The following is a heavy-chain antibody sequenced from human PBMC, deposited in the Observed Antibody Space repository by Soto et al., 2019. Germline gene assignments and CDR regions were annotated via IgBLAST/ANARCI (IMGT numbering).Heavy chain of an antibody. CDR2: IYKDFT. D-gene: IGHD2-15*01. J-gene: IGHJ3*02. CDR3: AREPRYCSGRSCSIMGDAFDI. CDR1: GFTVTDIY. V-gene: IGHV3-66*01. Sequence: EVQLVESGGGLVQPGGSLRLSCVASGFTVTDIYMNWVRQAPGKGLEWVSVIYKDFTDYADFVRGRFSVSTDTSKNALYLQLDKLRAEDTAVYSCAREPRYCSGRSCSIMGDAFDIWGQGAMVTVYS.